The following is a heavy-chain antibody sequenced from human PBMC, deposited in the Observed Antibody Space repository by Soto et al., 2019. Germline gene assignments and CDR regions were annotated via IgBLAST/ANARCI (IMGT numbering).Heavy chain of an antibody. CDR1: GGSISSYY. V-gene: IGHV4-59*08. Sequence: SETLSLTCTVSGGSISSYYWSWIRQPPGKGLEWIGYIYYSGSTNYNPSLKSRVTISVDTSKNQFSLKLSSVTAADTAVYYCARRRHITRVRGVIGWSAPWGQGTLVTVSS. CDR2: IYYSGST. J-gene: IGHJ5*02. CDR3: ARRRHITRVRGVIGWSAP. D-gene: IGHD3-10*01.